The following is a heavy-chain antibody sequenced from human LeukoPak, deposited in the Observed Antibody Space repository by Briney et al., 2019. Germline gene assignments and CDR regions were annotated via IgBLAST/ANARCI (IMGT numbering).Heavy chain of an antibody. CDR2: IYYSGST. J-gene: IGHJ3*02. CDR3: ARVSHYYDSSGYYYVRAFDI. D-gene: IGHD3-22*01. CDR1: GGSISSYY. Sequence: SSETLSLTCTVSGGSISSYYWSWIRQPPGKGLEWIGYIYYSGSTSYNPSLKSRVTISVDTSRNQFSLKLSSVTAADTAVYYCARVSHYYDSSGYYYVRAFDIWGQGTMVTVSS. V-gene: IGHV4-59*08.